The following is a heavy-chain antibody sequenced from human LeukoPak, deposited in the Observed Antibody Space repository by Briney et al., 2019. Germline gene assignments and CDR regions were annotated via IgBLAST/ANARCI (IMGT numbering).Heavy chain of an antibody. J-gene: IGHJ4*02. CDR2: IYYSGST. CDR1: GGSISSSSYY. V-gene: IGHV4-39*07. D-gene: IGHD4-17*01. CDR3: ASLQMTTVTMPPELYFDY. Sequence: SETLSLTCTVSGGSISSSSYYWGWIRQPPGKGLEWIGSIYYSGSTYYNPSLKSRVTISVDKSKNQFSLKLSSVTAADTAVYYCASLQMTTVTMPPELYFDYWGQGTLVTVSS.